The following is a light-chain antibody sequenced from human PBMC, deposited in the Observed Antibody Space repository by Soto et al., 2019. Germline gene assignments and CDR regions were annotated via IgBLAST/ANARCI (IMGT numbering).Light chain of an antibody. Sequence: QSVLTQPASVSGSPGQSITISCSGTSSDVGGYNYVFWYQHHPGKAPKLMIYDVSNRPSGVSNRFSGSKSGNTASLTISGLQAEDEADYYCGSYTSSSTYVFGTGTKVTVL. CDR2: DVS. J-gene: IGLJ1*01. CDR3: GSYTSSSTYV. CDR1: SSDVGGYNY. V-gene: IGLV2-14*03.